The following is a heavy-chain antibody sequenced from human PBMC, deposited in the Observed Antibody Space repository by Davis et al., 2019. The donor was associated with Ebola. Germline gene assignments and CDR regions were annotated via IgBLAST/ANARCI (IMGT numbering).Heavy chain of an antibody. CDR2: VSGSGATT. CDR3: ARSGLSFGVVKYHYGMDV. Sequence: GGSLRLSCAASGFTFSSYAMSWVRQAPGKGLEWVSSVSGSGATTYYADSVKGRFTISRDNSKNTQFLQMNSLRAEDTAVYYCARSGLSFGVVKYHYGMDVWGKGTTVTVSS. CDR1: GFTFSSYA. D-gene: IGHD3-3*01. J-gene: IGHJ6*04. V-gene: IGHV3-23*01.